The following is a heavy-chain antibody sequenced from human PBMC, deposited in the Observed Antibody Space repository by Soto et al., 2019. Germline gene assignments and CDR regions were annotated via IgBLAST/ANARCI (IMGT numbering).Heavy chain of an antibody. D-gene: IGHD1-7*01. CDR3: ARPSELELRHRYYYYYGMDV. V-gene: IGHV1-69*13. J-gene: IGHJ6*02. CDR2: IIPIFGTA. Sequence: ASVKVSCKASGGTFSSYAISWVRQAPGQGLEWMGGIIPIFGTANYAQKFQGRVTITADESTSTAYMELSSLRSEDTAVYYCARPSELELRHRYYYYYGMDVWGQGTTVTVSS. CDR1: GGTFSSYA.